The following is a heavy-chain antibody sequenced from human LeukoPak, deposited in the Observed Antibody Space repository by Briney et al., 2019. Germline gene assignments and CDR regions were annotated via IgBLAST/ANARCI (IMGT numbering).Heavy chain of an antibody. CDR1: GGSLSPNY. CDR2: IYYIGNT. V-gene: IGHV4-59*01. J-gene: IGHJ4*02. Sequence: PSETLSLTCTVSGGSLSPNYWSWIRQPPGKGLEWIGYIYYIGNTNYNPSLKSRVAISVDTSKNQFSLKLSSVTAADTAVYYCARRVNYYDSSFDYWGQGTLVTVSS. CDR3: ARRVNYYDSSFDY. D-gene: IGHD3-22*01.